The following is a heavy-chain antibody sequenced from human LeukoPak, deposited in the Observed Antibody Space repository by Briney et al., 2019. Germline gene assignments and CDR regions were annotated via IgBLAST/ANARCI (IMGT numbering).Heavy chain of an antibody. CDR2: IYYSGST. Sequence: MPSETLSLTCTVSGGSISSYYWSWIRQPPGKGLEWIGYIYYSGSTNYNPSLKSRVTISVDTSKNQFSLKLSSVTAADTAVYYCARGKGSSWRFDYWGQGTLVTVSS. CDR3: ARGKGSSWRFDY. V-gene: IGHV4-59*01. J-gene: IGHJ4*02. CDR1: GGSISSYY. D-gene: IGHD6-13*01.